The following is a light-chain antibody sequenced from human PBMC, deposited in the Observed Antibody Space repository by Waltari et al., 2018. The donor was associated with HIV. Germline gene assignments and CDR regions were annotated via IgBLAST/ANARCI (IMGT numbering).Light chain of an antibody. Sequence: IQMTQSPSSLSASAGDRVTITCQASQDINNFLNWYQQRPGQAPKLLIYDASNLETGVPSRFSGSGSGTDFTFTINSLQPEDIATYYCQQQDGFPPYTFGQGTKVEIE. J-gene: IGKJ2*01. V-gene: IGKV1-33*01. CDR2: DAS. CDR1: QDINNF. CDR3: QQQDGFPPYT.